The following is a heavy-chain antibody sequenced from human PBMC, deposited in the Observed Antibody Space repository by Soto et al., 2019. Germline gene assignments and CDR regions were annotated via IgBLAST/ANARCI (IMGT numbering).Heavy chain of an antibody. D-gene: IGHD3-10*01. CDR1: GFSFRSYS. J-gene: IGHJ4*02. CDR3: ASVGTYYGSGSPYYSDY. V-gene: IGHV3-21*01. CDR2: ISSSSSYI. Sequence: LRLSCAASGFSFRSYSMNWVRQAPGKGLEWVSSISSSSSYINYADSVKGRFTIFRDNAKNSLYLQMNSLRAEDTAVYYCASVGTYYGSGSPYYSDYWGQGTLVTVSS.